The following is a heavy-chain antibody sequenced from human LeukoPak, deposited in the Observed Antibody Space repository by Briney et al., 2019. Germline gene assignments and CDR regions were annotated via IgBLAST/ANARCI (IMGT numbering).Heavy chain of an antibody. CDR1: GYTFTSYD. J-gene: IGHJ5*02. D-gene: IGHD4-11*01. CDR3: ARGSQSHNWFDP. CDR2: MNPNSGNT. Sequence: ASVKVSCKASGYTFTSYDISWVRQATGQGLEWMGWMNPNSGNTGYAQKFQGRVTMTRNTSISTAYMELSSLRSEDTAVYYCARGSQSHNWFDPWGQGTLVTVSS. V-gene: IGHV1-8*01.